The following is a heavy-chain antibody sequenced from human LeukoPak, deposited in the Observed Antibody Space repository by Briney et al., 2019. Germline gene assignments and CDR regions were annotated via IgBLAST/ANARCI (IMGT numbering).Heavy chain of an antibody. D-gene: IGHD2-2*01. Sequence: PGGSLRLSCAASGFTFSSYGMHWVRQAPGKGLEWVAVISYDGSNKYYADSVKGRFTISRDNSKNTLYLQMNSLRAEDTAVYYCAKDIKYCSSISCHFGLDYWGQGTLVTVSS. CDR3: AKDIKYCSSISCHFGLDY. CDR2: ISYDGSNK. CDR1: GFTFSSYG. J-gene: IGHJ4*02. V-gene: IGHV3-30*18.